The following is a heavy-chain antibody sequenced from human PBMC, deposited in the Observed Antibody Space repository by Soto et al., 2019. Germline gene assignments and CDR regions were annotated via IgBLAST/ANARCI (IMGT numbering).Heavy chain of an antibody. CDR1: GFNVSRNY. V-gene: IGHV3-53*01. D-gene: IGHD3-16*01. J-gene: IGHJ5*02. CDR2: INSACNT. Sequence: GGSLRLSCAVSGFNVSRNYISWVRQAPKQGLEWISIINSACNTYYADSVKGRLTIARDNSKSTLYLRMNSLRADDSALFYCAKKVLPYGGNCFDPWGHGTLVTVSS. CDR3: AKKVLPYGGNCFDP.